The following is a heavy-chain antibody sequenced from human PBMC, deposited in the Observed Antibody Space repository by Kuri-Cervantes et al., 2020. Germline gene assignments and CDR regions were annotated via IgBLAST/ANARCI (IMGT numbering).Heavy chain of an antibody. J-gene: IGHJ4*02. V-gene: IGHV3-30*03. CDR1: GFTFSGYG. D-gene: IGHD5-24*01. CDR3: ARDERRRDGQISDY. Sequence: GESLKISCAASGFTFSGYGMHWVRQAPGKGLEWVAVLSYDGSNKYYADSVKGRFTISRDNAKNSLFLQMNSLRADDTAVYYCARDERRRDGQISDYWGQGTLVTVSS. CDR2: LSYDGSNK.